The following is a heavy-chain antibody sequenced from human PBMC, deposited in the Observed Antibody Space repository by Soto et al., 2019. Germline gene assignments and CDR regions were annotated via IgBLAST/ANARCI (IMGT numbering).Heavy chain of an antibody. J-gene: IGHJ6*02. CDR1: GFSLSTGGVG. CDR2: IYWDDDK. CDR3: AHSRCGGDCLRSYSSHYYYGMDV. Sequence: QITLKESGPTLVKPTQTLTLTCTFSGFSLSTGGVGVGWIRQPPGKALEWLALIYWDDDKRYSPSLKSRLTVTQDPSKNQVVLTMTNMDPGDTATYYGAHSRCGGDCLRSYSSHYYYGMDVWGQGTTVTVSS. D-gene: IGHD2-21*02. V-gene: IGHV2-5*02.